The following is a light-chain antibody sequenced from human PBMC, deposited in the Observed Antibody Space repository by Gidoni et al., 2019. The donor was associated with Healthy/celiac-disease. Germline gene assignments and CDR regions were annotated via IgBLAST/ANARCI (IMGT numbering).Light chain of an antibody. CDR2: WAS. CDR3: QQYYSTPPIT. V-gene: IGKV4-1*01. J-gene: IGKJ5*01. Sequence: IVMTQSPDSLAVSLGERDTINCKSRQSVLYSSNNKNYLAWHQQKPGQPPKPLIYWASTRESGVPDRFSGSGSGTDFTLTISSLQAEDVAVYYCQQYYSTPPITFGQGTRLEIK. CDR1: QSVLYSSNNKNY.